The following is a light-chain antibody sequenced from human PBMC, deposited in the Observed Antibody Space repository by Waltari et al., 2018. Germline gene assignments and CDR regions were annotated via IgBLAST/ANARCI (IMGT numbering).Light chain of an antibody. V-gene: IGKV3-15*01. CDR2: GAS. CDR3: QQAYSFPLT. Sequence: EIVMTQSPATLSVSPGEGATLSCRASQSVSSDLAWYQQKPGQAPRLLIYGASTRATGIPARFSGSGSGTEFTLTISSLQSEDFATYYCQQAYSFPLTFGGGTKVEIK. CDR1: QSVSSD. J-gene: IGKJ4*01.